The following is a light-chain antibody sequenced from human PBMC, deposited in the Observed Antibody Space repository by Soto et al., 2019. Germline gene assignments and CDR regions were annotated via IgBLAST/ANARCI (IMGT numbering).Light chain of an antibody. CDR1: HNIGNN. CDR2: YAS. Sequence: VVMTQSPATLSVSPGETATFSCRASHNIGNNLAWYQHKTGQAPRLLISYASSGATGIPGRFSGSGSGTEFALTISRLQSEDSAVYYCQHFYNWPVTLGGGTKVEL. J-gene: IGKJ4*01. CDR3: QHFYNWPVT. V-gene: IGKV3-15*01.